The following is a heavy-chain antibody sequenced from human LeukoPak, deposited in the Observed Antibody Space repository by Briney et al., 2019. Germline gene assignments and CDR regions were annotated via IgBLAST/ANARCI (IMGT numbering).Heavy chain of an antibody. Sequence: GGSLRLSCAGSGFTFSSSWIHWVRQGPGKGLVWVARMNGDGSTINYADSVKGRFTISRDNAKNTVYLQMSSLRDEDTAIYYCARAVNFRFDYWGERALFTVSS. D-gene: IGHD1-7*01. J-gene: IGHJ4*02. CDR2: MNGDGSTI. CDR3: ARAVNFRFDY. CDR1: GFTFSSSW. V-gene: IGHV3-74*01.